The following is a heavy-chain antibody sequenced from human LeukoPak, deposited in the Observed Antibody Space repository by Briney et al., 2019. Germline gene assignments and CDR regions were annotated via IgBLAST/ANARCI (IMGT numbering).Heavy chain of an antibody. Sequence: GGSLRLSCAASGFTFSSYAMSWVRQAPGKGLEWVSAISGSGDSTYYADSVKGRFTISRDNSKNTLYLQMNSLRAEDTAVYYCAKDGSYGGYGLLDYWGQGTLVTVSS. CDR3: AKDGSYGGYGLLDY. CDR2: ISGSGDST. J-gene: IGHJ4*02. CDR1: GFTFSSYA. D-gene: IGHD5-12*01. V-gene: IGHV3-23*01.